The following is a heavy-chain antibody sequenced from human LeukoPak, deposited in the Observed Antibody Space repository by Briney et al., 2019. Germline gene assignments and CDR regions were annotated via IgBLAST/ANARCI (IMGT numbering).Heavy chain of an antibody. Sequence: GASVKVSCKVSGYTLTELSMHWVRQAPGKGLEWMGGFDPEDGETIYAQKFQGRVTMTEDTSTDTAYMKLSSLRSEDTAVYYCATVVGNYDFWSGYRYNWFDPWGQGTLVTVSS. J-gene: IGHJ5*02. CDR1: GYTLTELS. CDR2: FDPEDGET. CDR3: ATVVGNYDFWSGYRYNWFDP. D-gene: IGHD3-3*01. V-gene: IGHV1-24*01.